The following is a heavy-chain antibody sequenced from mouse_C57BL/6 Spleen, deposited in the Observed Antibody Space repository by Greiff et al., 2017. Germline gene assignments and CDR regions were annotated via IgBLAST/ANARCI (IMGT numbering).Heavy chain of an antibody. CDR3: AIEAYYDYASLFAY. D-gene: IGHD2-4*01. CDR1: GYAFTNYL. J-gene: IGHJ3*01. Sequence: QVQLQQSGAELVRPGTSVKVSCKASGYAFTNYLIEWVKQRPGQGLEWIGVINPGSGGTNYNEKFKGKATLTADKSSSTAYMQLSSLTSEDSAVYFCAIEAYYDYASLFAYWGQGTLVTVSA. V-gene: IGHV1-54*01. CDR2: INPGSGGT.